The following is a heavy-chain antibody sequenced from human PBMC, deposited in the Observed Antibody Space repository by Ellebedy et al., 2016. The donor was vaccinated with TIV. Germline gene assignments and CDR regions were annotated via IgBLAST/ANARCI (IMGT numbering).Heavy chain of an antibody. V-gene: IGHV4-59*08. CDR2: AFHKWTT. CDR3: ARHNFDSSDLDS. J-gene: IGHJ4*02. CDR1: NGSLSGYY. Sequence: SETLSLXXTVSNGSLSGYYWSWIRQSPGKGLERIAYAFHKWTTNYDPSFESRATISVDTATNQFSLKLTSVTAADTAVYYCARHNFDSSDLDSWGPGILVTVS. D-gene: IGHD3-22*01.